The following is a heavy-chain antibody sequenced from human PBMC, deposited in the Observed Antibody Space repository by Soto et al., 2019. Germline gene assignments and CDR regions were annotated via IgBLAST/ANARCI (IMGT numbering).Heavy chain of an antibody. CDR3: AKPGSGCSRFGDGMDV. J-gene: IGHJ6*02. CDR2: ISSNGGST. Sequence: GASLRLSCSASGFTFSSYAMHWVRQAPGKGLEYVSAISSNGGSTYYADSVKGRFTISRDNSKNRLYLQMNSLRAEDTAVYYCAKPGSGCSRFGDGMDVWGQGTTVTVSS. V-gene: IGHV3-64*04. D-gene: IGHD6-19*01. CDR1: GFTFSSYA.